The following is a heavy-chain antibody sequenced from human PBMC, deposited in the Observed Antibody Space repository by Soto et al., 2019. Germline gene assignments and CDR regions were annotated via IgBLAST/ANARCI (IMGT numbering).Heavy chain of an antibody. V-gene: IGHV3-7*03. J-gene: IGHJ4*02. Sequence: GGSPRICCAASGFSFNTYWMSWFRQAPGKGLEWVANINQDGTEKYYVGSVKGRFTISRDNAKNSLYLQMNSLRAEDTAVYYCARYDILTGYPLYFDYWGQGALVTVSS. CDR1: GFSFNTYW. D-gene: IGHD3-9*01. CDR2: INQDGTEK. CDR3: ARYDILTGYPLYFDY.